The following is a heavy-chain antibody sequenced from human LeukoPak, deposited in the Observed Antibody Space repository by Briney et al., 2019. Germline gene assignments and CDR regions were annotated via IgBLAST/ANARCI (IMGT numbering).Heavy chain of an antibody. CDR1: GGSISSYY. CDR2: IYYSGST. V-gene: IGHV4-59*08. Sequence: SETLSLTCTVSGGSISSYYWSWIRQPPGKGLEWIGYIYYSGSTNYNPSLKSRVTISVDTSKNQFSLKLSSVTAADTAVYYCARHIGCSGGSCYSFTFDYWGQGTLVTVSS. J-gene: IGHJ4*02. D-gene: IGHD2-15*01. CDR3: ARHIGCSGGSCYSFTFDY.